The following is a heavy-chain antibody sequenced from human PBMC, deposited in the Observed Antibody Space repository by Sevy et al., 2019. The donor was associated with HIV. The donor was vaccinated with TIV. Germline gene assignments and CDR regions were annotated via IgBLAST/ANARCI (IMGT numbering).Heavy chain of an antibody. V-gene: IGHV3-11*06. Sequence: GGSLRLSCAASGPIFSDYYMGWVRQAPGKGLEWVADISSGNTYTNYADSVKGRFTISRDNAKKSLYLQMNTLRAEDTAVYSCAGLRVIASAPYYFDYWGQGALVTVSS. CDR3: AGLRVIASAPYYFDY. CDR1: GPIFSDYY. J-gene: IGHJ4*02. D-gene: IGHD2-21*01. CDR2: ISSGNTYT.